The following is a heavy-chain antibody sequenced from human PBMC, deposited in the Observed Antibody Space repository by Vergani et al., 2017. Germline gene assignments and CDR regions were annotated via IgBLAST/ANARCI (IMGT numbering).Heavy chain of an antibody. CDR1: GFTFSSYA. CDR2: ISGSGGST. V-gene: IGHV3-23*01. Sequence: EVQLLESGGGLVQPGGSLRLSCAASGFTFSSYAMSWVRQAPGKGLEWVSAISGSGGSTYYADSVTGRFTISRDNSKNTRYLQMNSLRAEDTAVYYCAKETLPHRAGIGAAGTTHWGQGTLVTVSS. D-gene: IGHD6-13*01. CDR3: AKETLPHRAGIGAAGTTH. J-gene: IGHJ4*02.